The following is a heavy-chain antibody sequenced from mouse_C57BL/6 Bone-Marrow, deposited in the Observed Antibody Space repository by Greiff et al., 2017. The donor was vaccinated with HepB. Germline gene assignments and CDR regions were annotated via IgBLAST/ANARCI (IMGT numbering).Heavy chain of an antibody. CDR3: TRDVGNYGRFAY. D-gene: IGHD2-1*01. J-gene: IGHJ3*01. V-gene: IGHV5-9-1*02. CDR1: GFTFSSYA. Sequence: EVQVVESGEGLVKPGGSLKLSCAASGFTFSSYAMSWVRQTPEKRLEWVAYISSGGDYIYYADTVKGRFTISRDNARNTLYLQMSSLKSEDTAMYYCTRDVGNYGRFAYWGQGTLVTVSA. CDR2: ISSGGDYI.